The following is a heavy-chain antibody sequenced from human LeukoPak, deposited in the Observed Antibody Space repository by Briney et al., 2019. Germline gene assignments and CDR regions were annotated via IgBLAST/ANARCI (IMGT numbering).Heavy chain of an antibody. CDR2: ISYDGSNK. CDR3: AKSEAGAGDY. Sequence: PGRSLRLSCAASGFTFSSYGMHWVRQAPGKGLEWVAVISYDGSNKYYADSVKGRFTISRDNSKNTLYLQMNSLRAEDTAVYYCAKSEAGAGDYWGQRTLVTVSS. J-gene: IGHJ4*02. CDR1: GFTFSSYG. V-gene: IGHV3-30*18. D-gene: IGHD1-26*01.